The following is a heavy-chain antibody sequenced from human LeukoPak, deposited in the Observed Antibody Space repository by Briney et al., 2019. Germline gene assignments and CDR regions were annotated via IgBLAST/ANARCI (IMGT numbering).Heavy chain of an antibody. CDR1: GFTFSSYE. CDR2: ISSSGSTI. Sequence: GGSLRLSCAASGFTFSSYEMNWVRQAPGKGLEWVSYISSSGSTIYYADSVKGRFTISRDNAKNSLYLQMNSLRAEDTAVYYCARELYYDSGGYWAALTDDAFDIWGQGTMVTVSS. V-gene: IGHV3-48*03. J-gene: IGHJ3*02. D-gene: IGHD3-22*01. CDR3: ARELYYDSGGYWAALTDDAFDI.